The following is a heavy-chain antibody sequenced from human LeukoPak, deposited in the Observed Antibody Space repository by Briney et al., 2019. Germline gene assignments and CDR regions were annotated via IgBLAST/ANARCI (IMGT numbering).Heavy chain of an antibody. D-gene: IGHD2-8*01. CDR3: ARVSNGKGYDYMDV. J-gene: IGHJ6*03. V-gene: IGHV4-59*12. Sequence: SETLSLTCTVSGDSISSYYWSWIRQPPGKGLEWIGSLYNSGNTNYNPSLKSRVTMSVDTSKNQFSLKLSSVTAADTAVYYCARVSNGKGYDYMDVWGKGTTVTVSS. CDR2: LYNSGNT. CDR1: GDSISSYY.